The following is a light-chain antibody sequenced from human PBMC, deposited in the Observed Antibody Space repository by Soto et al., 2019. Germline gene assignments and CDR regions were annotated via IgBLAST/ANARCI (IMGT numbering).Light chain of an antibody. J-gene: IGLJ2*01. CDR3: QSYDSSVSKVV. Sequence: QSVLTQPPSVSGAPGQRVTISCTGSSSNIGAGYDVHWYQQLPGTAPKLLLYGNSNRPSGVPDRFSGSKSGTSDSLAITGLQAEDEAEYYCQSYDSSVSKVVFGGGTKLTVL. CDR1: SSNIGAGYD. CDR2: GNS. V-gene: IGLV1-40*01.